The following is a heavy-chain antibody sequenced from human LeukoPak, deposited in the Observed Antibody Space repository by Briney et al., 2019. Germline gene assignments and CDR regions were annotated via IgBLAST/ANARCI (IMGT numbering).Heavy chain of an antibody. Sequence: SVTLSLTCTVSGASLSRTSYYWGWIRQPPGKGLEWIGSIYYSGSTYYNPSLKSRVTISADTSKNQFSLKLSSVTAADTAVYYCARQEYDSSGYYSDYWGQGTLVTVSS. D-gene: IGHD3-22*01. V-gene: IGHV4-39*01. CDR3: ARQEYDSSGYYSDY. J-gene: IGHJ4*02. CDR1: GASLSRTSYY. CDR2: IYYSGST.